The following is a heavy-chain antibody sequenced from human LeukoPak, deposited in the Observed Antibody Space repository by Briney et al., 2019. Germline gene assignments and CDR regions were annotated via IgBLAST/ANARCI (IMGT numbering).Heavy chain of an antibody. CDR2: IYYSGST. V-gene: IGHV4-59*01. D-gene: IGHD6-19*01. Sequence: PSETLSLTCTVSGGSISSYYWSWIRQPPGKGLEWVGYIYYSGSTNYNPSLKRRVTISVGTSKNRFSLKVSSVTAAGTAVYYCASSRSSSGWSLIDYWGQGTLVTVSS. CDR1: GGSISSYY. CDR3: ASSRSSSGWSLIDY. J-gene: IGHJ4*02.